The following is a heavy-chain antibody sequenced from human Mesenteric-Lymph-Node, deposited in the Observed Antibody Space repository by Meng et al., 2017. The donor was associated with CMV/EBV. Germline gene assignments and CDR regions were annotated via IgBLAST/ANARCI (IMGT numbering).Heavy chain of an antibody. D-gene: IGHD5-18*01. CDR2: ITAHNGNT. J-gene: IGHJ4*02. V-gene: IGHV1-18*04. CDR1: GYTFTDFG. CDR3: ARVWTQLWALPDY. Sequence: KPSGYTFTDFGISWVRQAPGQGLEWMAWITAHNGNTHYAQKFQGRVTVTTDTSTTTAYMELRSLSSDDTAVYYCARVWTQLWALPDYWGQGTLVTVSS.